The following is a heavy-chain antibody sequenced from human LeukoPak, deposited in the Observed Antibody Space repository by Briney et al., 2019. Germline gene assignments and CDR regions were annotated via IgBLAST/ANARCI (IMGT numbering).Heavy chain of an antibody. V-gene: IGHV4-59*01. J-gene: IGHJ3*02. CDR1: GCSISSYY. CDR3: ARKTHTARMNAFDI. D-gene: IGHD5-18*01. CDR2: IHYSGST. Sequence: PSETLSLTCTVSGCSISSYYWSWIRQPPGKGLEWIGYIHYSGSTNYNPSLKSRVTISVDTSKNQFSLKLSSVTAADTAVYYCARKTHTARMNAFDIWGQGKMVTVSS.